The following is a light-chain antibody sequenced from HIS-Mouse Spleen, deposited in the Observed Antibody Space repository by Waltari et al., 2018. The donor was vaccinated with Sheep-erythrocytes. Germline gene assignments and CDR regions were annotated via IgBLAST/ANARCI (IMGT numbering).Light chain of an antibody. Sequence: DIVMTQSPDSLAVSLGERATINCKSSQSVLYSSNNKNDLAWYQQKPGQPPKLLIYWAYTRESGVPDRFSGSGSGTDFTLTISSLQAEDVAVYYCQQYYSTLTFGGGTKVEIK. CDR3: QQYYSTLT. J-gene: IGKJ4*01. CDR1: QSVLYSSNNKND. V-gene: IGKV4-1*01. CDR2: WAY.